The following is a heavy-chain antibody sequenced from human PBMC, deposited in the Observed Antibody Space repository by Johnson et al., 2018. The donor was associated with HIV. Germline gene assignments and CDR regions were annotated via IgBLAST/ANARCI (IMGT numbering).Heavy chain of an antibody. J-gene: IGHJ3*02. CDR3: AQRLGI. Sequence: VQSLESGEGLAQPGGSLRLSCAASGFTVSSHYMSWVRQAPGKGLEWVSAINWNGGNTGYADSVKGRFTISRDNAKNSLYLQMNSLRAEDTAVYYCAQRLGIWVQGTMVTVSS. D-gene: IGHD3-22*01. CDR2: INWNGGNT. CDR1: GFTVSSHY. V-gene: IGHV3-20*04.